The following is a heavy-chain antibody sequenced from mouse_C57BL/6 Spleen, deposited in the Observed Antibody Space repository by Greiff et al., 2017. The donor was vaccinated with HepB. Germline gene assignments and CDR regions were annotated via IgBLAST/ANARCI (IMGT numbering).Heavy chain of an antibody. J-gene: IGHJ2*01. CDR2: INPSSGYT. CDR3: ARSPYYYGSSCYFDY. D-gene: IGHD1-1*01. CDR1: GYTFTSYW. V-gene: IGHV1-7*01. Sequence: VKLQQSGAELAKPGASVKLSCKASGYTFTSYWMHWVKQRPGQGLEWIGYINPSSGYTKYNQKFKDKDTLTADKSSSTAYMQLSSLTYEDSAVYYCARSPYYYGSSCYFDYWGQGTTLTVSS.